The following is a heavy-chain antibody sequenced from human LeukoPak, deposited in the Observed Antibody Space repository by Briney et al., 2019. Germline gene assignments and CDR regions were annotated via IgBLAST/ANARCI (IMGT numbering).Heavy chain of an antibody. D-gene: IGHD3-10*01. V-gene: IGHV3-7*04. CDR3: ARGGGRDPFNVAY. J-gene: IGHJ4*02. CDR2: IKPDGSAQ. Sequence: PGGSLRLSCAASGFTFSNYWMSWVRHAPGRGLEWVANIKPDGSAQYYVDSVKGRFTISRDNAKNSLYLQMNSLRVEDTAVYYCARGGGRDPFNVAYWGQGTLVTVSS. CDR1: GFTFSNYW.